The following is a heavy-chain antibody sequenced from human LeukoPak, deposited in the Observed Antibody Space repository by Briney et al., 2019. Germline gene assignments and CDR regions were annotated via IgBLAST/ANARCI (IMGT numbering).Heavy chain of an antibody. D-gene: IGHD6-19*01. V-gene: IGHV4-34*01. CDR1: GGSFSGYY. CDR3: ARSAVAGSLDY. J-gene: IGHJ4*02. Sequence: SETLSLTCAVYGGSFSGYYWSWLRQPPGKGLEWIGEINHSGSTNYNPSLKSRVTISVDTSKNQFSLKLSSVTAADTAVYYCARSAVAGSLDYWGQGTLVTVSS. CDR2: INHSGST.